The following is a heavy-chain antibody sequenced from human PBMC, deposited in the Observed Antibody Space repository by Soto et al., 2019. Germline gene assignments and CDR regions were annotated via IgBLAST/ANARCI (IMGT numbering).Heavy chain of an antibody. CDR3: ARAPSSDDGMDV. D-gene: IGHD2-21*02. V-gene: IGHV1-46*01. CDR2: SNRSGGST. J-gene: IGHJ6*02. CDR1: GYSFTSLD. Sequence: ASVKVSCKASGYSFTSLDINWVRQTTGQGLEWMGISNRSGGSTRCAQKFQGRVTMTRDTSTSTVYMELSSLRSEDTAGYYCARAPSSDDGMDVWGQGTTVTVSS.